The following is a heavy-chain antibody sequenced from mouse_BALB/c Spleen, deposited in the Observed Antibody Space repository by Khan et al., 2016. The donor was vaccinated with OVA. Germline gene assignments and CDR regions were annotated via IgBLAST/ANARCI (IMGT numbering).Heavy chain of an antibody. J-gene: IGHJ3*01. CDR3: ASHLTGSFAY. CDR2: ISSDGSYT. CDR1: GFTFSSYG. D-gene: IGHD4-1*01. Sequence: EVQLQEPGGDLVKPGGSLKLSCAASGFTFSSYGMSWVRQTPDKRLEWVATISSDGSYTYYPDSVKGRFTISRDNVKNTLYLQMSSLKSEDTAMYYCASHLTGSFAYWGQGTLVTVSA. V-gene: IGHV5-6*01.